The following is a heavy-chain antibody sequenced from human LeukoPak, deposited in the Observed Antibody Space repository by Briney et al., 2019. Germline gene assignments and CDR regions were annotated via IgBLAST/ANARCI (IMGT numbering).Heavy chain of an antibody. J-gene: IGHJ4*02. Sequence: PSETLSLTCAVSGYSISSGYYWSWIRQPPGKGLEWIGSIYHSGSTYYNPSLKSRVTISVDTSKNQFSLKLSSVTAADTAVYYCARQGRSHYYFDYWGQGTLVTVSS. D-gene: IGHD6-13*01. CDR3: ARQGRSHYYFDY. V-gene: IGHV4-38-2*01. CDR1: GYSISSGYY. CDR2: IYHSGST.